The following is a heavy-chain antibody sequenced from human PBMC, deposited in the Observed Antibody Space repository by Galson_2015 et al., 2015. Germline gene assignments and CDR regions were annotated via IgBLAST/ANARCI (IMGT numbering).Heavy chain of an antibody. D-gene: IGHD3-10*01. CDR3: AKDSARSLLLWFGAYP. CDR2: ISYDGSNK. V-gene: IGHV3-30*18. J-gene: IGHJ5*02. CDR1: EFTFSSYG. Sequence: SLRLSCAASEFTFSSYGMHWVRQAPGKGLEWVAVISYDGSNKYYADSVKGRFTISRDNSKNTLYLQMNSLRAEDTAVYYCAKDSARSLLLWFGAYPWGQGTLVTVSS.